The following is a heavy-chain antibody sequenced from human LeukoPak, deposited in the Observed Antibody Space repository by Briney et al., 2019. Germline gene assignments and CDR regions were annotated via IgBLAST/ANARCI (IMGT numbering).Heavy chain of an antibody. J-gene: IGHJ5*02. CDR1: GYTFTSYY. CDR3: ARARGEWQRFDP. D-gene: IGHD3-16*01. CDR2: INPSGGST. V-gene: IGHV1-46*01. Sequence: ASVKVSCKASGYTFTSYYMHWVRQAPGQGLEWMGIINPSGGSTSYAQKFQGRVTMTRDTSISTAYMELSRLRSDDTAVYYCARARGEWQRFDPWGQGTLVTVSS.